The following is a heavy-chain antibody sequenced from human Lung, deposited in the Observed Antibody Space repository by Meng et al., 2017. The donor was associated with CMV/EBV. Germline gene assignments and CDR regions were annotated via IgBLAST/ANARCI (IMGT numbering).Heavy chain of an antibody. CDR3: ARDLVGYDAFDV. CDR1: GYTFITYY. CDR2: INPDGGTT. J-gene: IGHJ3*01. V-gene: IGHV1-46*01. D-gene: IGHD3-22*01. Sequence: ASVXVSXKASGYTFITYYIHWVRQAPGQGLEWMGRINPDGGTTTYSQKFQGGVTLTSDTSTNTVYMELSRLRYEDTAVYYCARDLVGYDAFDVWGQGKRV.